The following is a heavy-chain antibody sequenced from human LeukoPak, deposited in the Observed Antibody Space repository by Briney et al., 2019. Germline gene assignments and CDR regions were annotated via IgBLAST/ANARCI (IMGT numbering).Heavy chain of an antibody. D-gene: IGHD6-19*01. CDR2: VYTSRST. CDR3: ARFAVYRRITVAGQFGLDY. V-gene: IGHV4-4*07. Sequence: PSETLSLTCTVSGGSISSYYWSWIRQPAGKGLEWIGRVYTSRSTNYNPSLKSRVTMSVDTSKNQFSLKLSSVTAADTAVYYCARFAVYRRITVAGQFGLDYWGQGTLVSVSS. J-gene: IGHJ4*02. CDR1: GGSISSYY.